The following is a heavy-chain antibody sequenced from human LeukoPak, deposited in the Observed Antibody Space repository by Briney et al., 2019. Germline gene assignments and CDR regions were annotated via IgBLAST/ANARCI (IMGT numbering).Heavy chain of an antibody. J-gene: IGHJ3*02. D-gene: IGHD3-10*01. V-gene: IGHV4-39*07. CDR3: ARAPGGYGSGSRGAFDI. CDR2: IYYSGNT. Sequence: SETLSLTCTVSGVSISSSNSYWGWIRQPPGKGLEWIGSIYYSGNTYYNASLKSQVSISIDTSKNQFSLKLSSVTAADTAVYYCARAPGGYGSGSRGAFDIWGQGTMVTVSS. CDR1: GVSISSSNSY.